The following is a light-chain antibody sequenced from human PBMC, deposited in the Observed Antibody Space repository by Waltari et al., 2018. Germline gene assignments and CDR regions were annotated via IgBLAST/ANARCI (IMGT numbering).Light chain of an antibody. J-gene: IGKJ5*01. Sequence: DIQMTQSPSSLSVSVGDRVTITCQASQDIRNYLNWYQQKPGKAPKLLIYDASNLQTGVPSRFSGSGSGTDFTFTISRLQPEDFATYYCQHYDNLPPTFGQGTRLDIK. CDR1: QDIRNY. CDR3: QHYDNLPPT. V-gene: IGKV1-33*01. CDR2: DAS.